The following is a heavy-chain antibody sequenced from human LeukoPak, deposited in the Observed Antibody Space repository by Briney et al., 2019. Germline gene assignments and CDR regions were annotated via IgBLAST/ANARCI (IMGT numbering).Heavy chain of an antibody. V-gene: IGHV1-2*02. D-gene: IGHD2-21*01. J-gene: IGHJ5*02. Sequence: ASVKVSCKASGYTFTGYHMHWVRQAPEQGLEWMGWINPNNGDTYYAQKFQGRVTMTRDTSISTAYMEVSRLRSDDTAIYYCARHVAASVWFDPWGQGTLVTVSS. CDR2: INPNNGDT. CDR1: GYTFTGYH. CDR3: ARHVAASVWFDP.